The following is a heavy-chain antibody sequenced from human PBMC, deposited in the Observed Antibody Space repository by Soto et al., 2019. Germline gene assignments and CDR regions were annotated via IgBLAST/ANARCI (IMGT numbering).Heavy chain of an antibody. D-gene: IGHD5-18*01. V-gene: IGHV1-18*01. J-gene: IGHJ4*02. CDR1: GYTFTSYG. Sequence: ASVKVSCKASGYTFTSYGISRVRQAPGQGLEWMGWISAYNGNTNYAQKLQGRVTMTTDTSTSTAYMELRSLRSDDTAVYYCARTSRRGYSYGYFDYWGQGTLGTVSS. CDR3: ARTSRRGYSYGYFDY. CDR2: ISAYNGNT.